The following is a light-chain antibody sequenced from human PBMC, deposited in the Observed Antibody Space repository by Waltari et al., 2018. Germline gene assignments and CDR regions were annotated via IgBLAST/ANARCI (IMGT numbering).Light chain of an antibody. Sequence: IQLTQSPSSLSAYVGDRVTISCRASQGISSYFVWYQQKPGKAPNLLIYAASTLQSGVPSRFSGSGSGTDFTLTISSLQPEDFATYYCQQVSDDPRTFGQGTKVDIK. V-gene: IGKV1-9*01. CDR2: AAS. CDR1: QGISSY. CDR3: QQVSDDPRT. J-gene: IGKJ1*01.